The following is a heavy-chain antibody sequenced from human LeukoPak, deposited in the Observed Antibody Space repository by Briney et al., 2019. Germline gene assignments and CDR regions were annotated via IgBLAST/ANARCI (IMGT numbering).Heavy chain of an antibody. CDR1: GFTFTSYS. Sequence: GGSLRLSCAASGFTFTSYSMNWVRQAPGKGLEWVANIKQDGSEKYYVDSVKGRFTISRDNAKNSLYLQMNSLRAEDTAVYYCARDPYSSGWPSYYYYGMDVWGQGTTVTVSS. V-gene: IGHV3-7*01. D-gene: IGHD6-19*01. CDR3: ARDPYSSGWPSYYYYGMDV. CDR2: IKQDGSEK. J-gene: IGHJ6*02.